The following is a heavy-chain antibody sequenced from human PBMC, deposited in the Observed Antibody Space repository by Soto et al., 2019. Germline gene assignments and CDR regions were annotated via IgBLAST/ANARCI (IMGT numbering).Heavy chain of an antibody. J-gene: IGHJ5*01. CDR2: INPNTGDT. D-gene: IGHD3-10*01. CDR3: ARKSLYGSGSSFDF. CDR1: GYTFTDYY. V-gene: IGHV1-2*02. Sequence: QVQLVQSGAEVKKPGASVRVSCKASGYTFTDYYMHWVRQAPGQGLEWMAWINPNTGDTKYDQKFQGRVTVTRDTSNRILYMELSSLRSDDTAIYYCARKSLYGSGSSFDFWGQGTLVTVSS.